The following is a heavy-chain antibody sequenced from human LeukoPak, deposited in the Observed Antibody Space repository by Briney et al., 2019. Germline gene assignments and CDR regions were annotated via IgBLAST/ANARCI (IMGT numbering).Heavy chain of an antibody. D-gene: IGHD6-13*01. CDR2: INHSGST. J-gene: IGHJ4*02. Sequence: KPSETLSLTCAVYGGSFSGYYWSWIRQPPGKGLEWIGEINHSGSTNYNPSLKSRVTISVDTSKNQFSLKLSSVTAADTAVYYCARGLSRGSSWYEGRRGVHDYWGQGTLVTVSS. CDR1: GGSFSGYY. V-gene: IGHV4-34*01. CDR3: ARGLSRGSSWYEGRRGVHDY.